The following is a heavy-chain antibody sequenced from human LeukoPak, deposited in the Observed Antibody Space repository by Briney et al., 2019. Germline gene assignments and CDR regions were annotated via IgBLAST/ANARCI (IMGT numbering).Heavy chain of an antibody. CDR1: GGSISSSSYY. CDR3: ARSVTMVRGGPYNWFDP. V-gene: IGHV4-61*05. D-gene: IGHD3-10*01. J-gene: IGHJ5*02. CDR2: IHHSGST. Sequence: PSETLSLTCTVSGGSISSSSYYWGWIRQPPGKGPEWIGHIHHSGSTTYNPSLRSRVIISLDTPKNQFSLRVNSVTAADTAVYYCARSVTMVRGGPYNWFDPWGQGTLVTVSS.